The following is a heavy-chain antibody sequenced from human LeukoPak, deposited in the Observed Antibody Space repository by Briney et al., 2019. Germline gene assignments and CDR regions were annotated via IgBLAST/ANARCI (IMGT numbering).Heavy chain of an antibody. CDR3: AKDRQIEYYGMDV. CDR2: ISGTGGNT. Sequence: GGSLRLSCAASGFTFSSYALSWVRQAPGKGLEWVSTISGTGGNTYYADSVKGRFTISRDTSKNTLSLQMNSLRAEDTAVYYCAKDRQIEYYGMDVWGQGTTVTVSS. J-gene: IGHJ6*02. V-gene: IGHV3-23*01. CDR1: GFTFSSYA.